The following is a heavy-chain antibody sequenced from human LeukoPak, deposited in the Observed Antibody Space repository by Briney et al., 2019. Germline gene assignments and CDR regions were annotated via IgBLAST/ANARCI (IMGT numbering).Heavy chain of an antibody. CDR3: XXXXXXXXXXXXXXXMXXXXFDY. CDR1: YSIXSGNY. V-gene: IGHV4-38-2*01. CDR2: IYHSGST. J-gene: IGHJ4*02. Sequence: YSIXSGNYWGWIRLPPGKGLQWIGSIYHSGSTYYNPSLKRRVTISVDTSKNQFSLKLSSVTAADTAVYYCXXXXXXXXXXXXXXXMXXXXFDYWGXGXLVTVSS.